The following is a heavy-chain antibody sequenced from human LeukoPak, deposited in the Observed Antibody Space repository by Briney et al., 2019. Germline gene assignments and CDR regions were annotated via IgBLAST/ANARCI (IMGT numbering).Heavy chain of an antibody. D-gene: IGHD1-26*01. V-gene: IGHV3-48*04. CDR2: ISSSSSTI. CDR1: GFTFSSYS. J-gene: IGHJ4*02. Sequence: GGFLRLSCAASGFTFSSYSMNWVRQAPGKGLEWVSYISSSSSTIYYADSVKGRFTISRDNAKNSLYLQMNSLRAEDTAVYYCARDEGGRFDYWGQGTLVTVSS. CDR3: ARDEGGRFDY.